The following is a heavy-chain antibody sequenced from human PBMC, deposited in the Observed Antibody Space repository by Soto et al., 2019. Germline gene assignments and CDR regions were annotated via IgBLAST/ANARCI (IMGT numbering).Heavy chain of an antibody. CDR2: ISYDGSNK. CDR1: GFTFSSYG. CDR3: AKDYYDSSGHYYPYGMDV. Sequence: PGGSLRLSCAASGFTFSSYGMHWVRQAPGKGLEWVAVISYDGSNKYYADSVKGRFTISRDNSKNTLYLQMNSLRAEDTAVYYCAKDYYDSSGHYYPYGMDVWGQAPTVTVSS. V-gene: IGHV3-30*18. J-gene: IGHJ6*02. D-gene: IGHD3-22*01.